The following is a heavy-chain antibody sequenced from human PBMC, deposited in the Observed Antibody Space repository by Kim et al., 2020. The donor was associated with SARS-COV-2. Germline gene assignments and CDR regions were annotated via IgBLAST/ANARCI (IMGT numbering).Heavy chain of an antibody. Sequence: SETLSLTCAVYGGSFSGYYWSWIRQPPGKGLEWIGEINHSGSTNYNPSLKSRVTISVDTSKNQFSLKLSSVTAADTAVYYCARGVGSYGYLIWGQGTLVTVSS. CDR2: INHSGST. CDR1: GGSFSGYY. J-gene: IGHJ4*02. CDR3: ARGVGSYGYLI. D-gene: IGHD5-18*01. V-gene: IGHV4-34*01.